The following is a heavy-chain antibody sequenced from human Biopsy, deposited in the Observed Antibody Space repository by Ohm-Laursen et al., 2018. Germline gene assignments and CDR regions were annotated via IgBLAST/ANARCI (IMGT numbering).Heavy chain of an antibody. Sequence: ASASASRQPSGYTFTTYGISSVRQAPGHGLGGMGWINTYIGNTNYGKKFHDRVIKTSDTSTSTAYLEHRSLRSDDAAVYYCARVFCASATCYGLLDNWGQGTVVTVSS. J-gene: IGHJ4*02. CDR3: ARVFCASATCYGLLDN. D-gene: IGHD2-15*01. V-gene: IGHV1-18*01. CDR1: GYTFTTYG. CDR2: INTYIGNT.